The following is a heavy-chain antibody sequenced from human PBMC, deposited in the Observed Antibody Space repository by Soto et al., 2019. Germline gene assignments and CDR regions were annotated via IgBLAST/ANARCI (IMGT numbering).Heavy chain of an antibody. J-gene: IGHJ4*02. CDR2: IYYSGST. D-gene: IGHD6-19*01. V-gene: IGHV4-39*01. CDR1: GGSISSSSYY. Sequence: SETLSLTCTVSGGSISSSSYYWGWIRQPPGKGLEWIGSIYYSGSTYYNLSLKSRVTISVDTSKNQFSLKLSSVTAADTAVYYCARQGIAVAEDFDYWGQGTLVTVSS. CDR3: ARQGIAVAEDFDY.